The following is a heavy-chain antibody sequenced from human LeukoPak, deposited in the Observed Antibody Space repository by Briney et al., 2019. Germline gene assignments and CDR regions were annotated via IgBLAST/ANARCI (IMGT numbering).Heavy chain of an antibody. V-gene: IGHV1-69*05. CDR1: GGTFSSYA. Sequence: RASVKVSCKASGGTFSSYAISWVRQAPGQGLEWMGRIIPIFGTANYAQKFQGRVTITTDESTSTAYMELSSLRSEDTAVYYRARDLGHFDYWGQGTLVTVSS. CDR2: IIPIFGTA. D-gene: IGHD7-27*01. J-gene: IGHJ4*02. CDR3: ARDLGHFDY.